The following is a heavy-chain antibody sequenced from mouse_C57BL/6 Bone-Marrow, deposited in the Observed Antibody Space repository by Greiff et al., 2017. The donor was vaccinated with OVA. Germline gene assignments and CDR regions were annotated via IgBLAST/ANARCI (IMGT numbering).Heavy chain of an antibody. J-gene: IGHJ2*01. CDR3: ARFEVTVFDY. Sequence: QVQLKQSGPELVKPGASVKISCKASGYSFTSYYIHWVKQRPGQGLEWIGWIYPGSGNTKYNEKFKGKATLTADTSSSTAYMQLSSLTSEDSAVYYCARFEVTVFDYWGQGTTLTVSS. CDR2: IYPGSGNT. V-gene: IGHV1-66*01. D-gene: IGHD2-2*01. CDR1: GYSFTSYY.